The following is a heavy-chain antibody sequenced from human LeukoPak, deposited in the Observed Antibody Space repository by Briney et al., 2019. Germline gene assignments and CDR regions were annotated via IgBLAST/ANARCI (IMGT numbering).Heavy chain of an antibody. CDR3: ARVVINWNYFYFDY. CDR1: GFTVSSNY. Sequence: GGSLRLSCAASGFTVSSNYMSWVRQAPGKGLEWVSVIYSGGSTYYADSVKGRSTISRDNSKNTLYLQMNSLRAEDTAVYYCARVVINWNYFYFDYWGQGTLVTVSS. CDR2: IYSGGST. D-gene: IGHD1-7*01. J-gene: IGHJ4*02. V-gene: IGHV3-53*01.